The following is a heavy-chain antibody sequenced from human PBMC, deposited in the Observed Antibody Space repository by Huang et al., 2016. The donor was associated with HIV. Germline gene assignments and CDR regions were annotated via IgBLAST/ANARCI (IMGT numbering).Heavy chain of an antibody. CDR3: ARGKFDILTGWYDTYYFDH. CDR2: IRIDNGVT. CDR1: GFSFNTYS. V-gene: IGHV3-48*01. Sequence: EVQLVESGGGLVQPGGSRRLSCVATGFSFNTYSMVWVRQAPGQGLEWISYIRIDNGVTKYANSVKVRFTISRDTAKNSLFLQMNSLRAEDTAVYYCARGKFDILTGWYDTYYFDHWGQGTLVTVSS. D-gene: IGHD3-9*01. J-gene: IGHJ4*02.